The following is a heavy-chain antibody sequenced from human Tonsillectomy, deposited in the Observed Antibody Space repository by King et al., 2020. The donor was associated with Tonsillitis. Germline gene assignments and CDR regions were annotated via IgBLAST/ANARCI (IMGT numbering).Heavy chain of an antibody. Sequence: VQLVESGGGLVQPGGSLRLSCAASGFTFSSSAMSWVRLAPGKGLEWVSAISGSGGTTYYADSVKGRFTISRDNSKNTLYLQMNSLRAEDTAVYYCAKYPFGDYYYYMDVWGKGTTVSVSS. CDR1: GFTFSSSA. D-gene: IGHD3-16*01. V-gene: IGHV3-23*04. CDR3: AKYPFGDYYYYMDV. J-gene: IGHJ6*03. CDR2: ISGSGGTT.